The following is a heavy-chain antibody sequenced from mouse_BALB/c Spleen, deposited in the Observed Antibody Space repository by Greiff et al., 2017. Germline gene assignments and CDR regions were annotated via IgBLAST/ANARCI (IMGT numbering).Heavy chain of an antibody. Sequence: VQLQQSAAELARPGASVKMSCKASGYTFTSYTMHWVKQRPGQGLEWIGYINPSSGYTEYNQKFKDKTTLTADKSSSTAYMQLSSLTSEDSAVYYCARSPYGNYGWYAMDYWGQGTSVTVSS. V-gene: IGHV1-4*02. CDR3: ARSPYGNYGWYAMDY. J-gene: IGHJ4*01. CDR2: INPSSGYT. CDR1: GYTFTSYT. D-gene: IGHD2-1*01.